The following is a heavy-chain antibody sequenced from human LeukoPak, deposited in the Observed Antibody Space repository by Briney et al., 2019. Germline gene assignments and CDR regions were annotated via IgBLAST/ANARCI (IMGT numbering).Heavy chain of an antibody. D-gene: IGHD4-11*01. V-gene: IGHV1-69*04. CDR2: IIPILGLA. CDR3: ATVPLQSLIRRVDY. CDR1: GGTFTSYA. Sequence: SVTVSCKASGGTFTSYAISWVRQAPGQGLEWMGRIIPILGLANYAQKFQGRVTITADKSTSQAYMELIRLTSEHPAVYYCATVPLQSLIRRVDYWGQGTLVTVSS. J-gene: IGHJ4*02.